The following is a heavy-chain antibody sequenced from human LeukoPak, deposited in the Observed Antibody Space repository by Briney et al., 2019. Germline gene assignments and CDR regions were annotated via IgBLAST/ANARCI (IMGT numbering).Heavy chain of an antibody. Sequence: GGSLRLSCAASGFTFSSYSMNWVRQAPGKGLEWVSYISSSSSTTYYADSVKGRFTISRDNAKNSLYLQMNSLRAEDTAVYYCARIKSAYYNGSGSYPDYWGQGTLVTVSS. CDR3: ARIKSAYYNGSGSYPDY. V-gene: IGHV3-48*01. CDR2: ISSSSSTT. CDR1: GFTFSSYS. J-gene: IGHJ4*02. D-gene: IGHD3-10*01.